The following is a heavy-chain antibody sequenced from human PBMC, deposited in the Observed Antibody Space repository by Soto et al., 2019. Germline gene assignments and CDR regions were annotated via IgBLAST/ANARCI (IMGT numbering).Heavy chain of an antibody. CDR3: ARDLYPLAYYFDY. CDR1: GYTFTNHG. CDR2: ISGHNGNT. J-gene: IGHJ4*02. V-gene: IGHV1-18*01. Sequence: QVQLVQSGAEVKKSGASVKVSCKASGYTFTNHGISWVRQAPGQGLEWLGWISGHNGNTKYAQRLQGRVTMTTDTSTSTAYMELRSLKSDDTAVYYCARDLYPLAYYFDYWGQGTLVTVSS.